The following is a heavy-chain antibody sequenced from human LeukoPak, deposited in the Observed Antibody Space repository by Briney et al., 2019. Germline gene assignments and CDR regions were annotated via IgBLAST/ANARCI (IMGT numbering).Heavy chain of an antibody. CDR3: ARELSGGYSYGYGY. Sequence: ASVKVSCKASGYTFTGYYMHWVRQAPGQGLEWMGWINPNSGGTNYAQKFQGRVTMTRDTSISTAYMELSRLRSDDTAVYYCARELSGGYSYGYGYWGQGTLVTVSS. D-gene: IGHD5-18*01. V-gene: IGHV1-2*02. CDR1: GYTFTGYY. CDR2: INPNSGGT. J-gene: IGHJ4*02.